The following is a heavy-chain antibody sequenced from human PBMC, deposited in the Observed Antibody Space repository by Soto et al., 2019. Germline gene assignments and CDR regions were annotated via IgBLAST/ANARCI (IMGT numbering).Heavy chain of an antibody. CDR1: EFPLGKDA. Sequence: ASSEFPLGKDAISWGPPSQEKRKEWVSGISGSGDSTDYADSVKGRFTISRDNSKNTLYLQMNSLRAEDTAVYYCAKDTSYCSGDYYVVWGTQGFDYWGQGTLVPVSS. CDR2: ISGSGDST. J-gene: IGHJ4*02. V-gene: IGHV3-23*01. CDR3: AKDTSYCSGDYYVVWGTQGFDY. D-gene: IGHD2-21*01.